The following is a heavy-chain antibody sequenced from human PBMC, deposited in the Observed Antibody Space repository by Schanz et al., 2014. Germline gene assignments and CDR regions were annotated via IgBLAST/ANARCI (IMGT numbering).Heavy chain of an antibody. CDR3: ARPSDSSWYMDV. CDR2: TRYDGNNK. J-gene: IGHJ6*03. D-gene: IGHD2-21*02. V-gene: IGHV3-33*01. Sequence: VQLVESGGGLVKPGRSLRLSCAASGFTFSRYGMHWVRQAPGKGLEWVAATRYDGNNKYYVDSVKGRFTISRDNFKNTVYLQMNSLRAEDTAVYYCARPSDSSWYMDVWGKGTTVTVSS. CDR1: GFTFSRYG.